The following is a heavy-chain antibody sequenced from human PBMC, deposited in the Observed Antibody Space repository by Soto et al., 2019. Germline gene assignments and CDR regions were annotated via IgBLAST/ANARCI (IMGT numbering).Heavy chain of an antibody. D-gene: IGHD1-26*01. V-gene: IGHV4-31*03. Sequence: PSETLSLTCTVSGGSISSGGYYWSWIRQHPGKGLEWIGYIYYSGSTYYNPSLKSRVTISVDTSKNQFSLKLGSVTAADTAVYYCARDLVGATQNYYYYYGMDVWGQGTTVTVSS. CDR2: IYYSGST. J-gene: IGHJ6*02. CDR3: ARDLVGATQNYYYYYGMDV. CDR1: GGSISSGGYY.